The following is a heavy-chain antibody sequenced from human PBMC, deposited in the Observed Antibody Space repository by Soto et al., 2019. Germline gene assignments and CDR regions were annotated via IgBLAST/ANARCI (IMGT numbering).Heavy chain of an antibody. CDR2: MWSEGGNK. Sequence: PGGSLRLSCAASGFTFSSYGMHWVRQAPGKGLEWVAVMWSEGGNKHYADSVKGRFTISRDNAKNSLYLQMNSLRAEDTAVYYCARDQLYYNDISGRPLNAFDVWGQGTMVTVSS. D-gene: IGHD3-22*01. CDR3: ARDQLYYNDISGRPLNAFDV. CDR1: GFTFSSYG. V-gene: IGHV3-33*01. J-gene: IGHJ3*01.